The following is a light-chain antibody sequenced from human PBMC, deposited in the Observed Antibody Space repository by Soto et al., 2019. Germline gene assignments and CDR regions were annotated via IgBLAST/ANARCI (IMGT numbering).Light chain of an antibody. CDR2: DVT. CDR3: SSYTGGDTII. J-gene: IGLJ2*01. Sequence: QSALTQPASVSGSPGQSITISCTGTSSDVGGYNYVSWYQQHPGKAPKVIIYDVTNRPSDVSSRFSGSKSGNTASLTISGLQGEDEADYYCSSYTGGDTIIFGGGTKVTVL. V-gene: IGLV2-14*03. CDR1: SSDVGGYNY.